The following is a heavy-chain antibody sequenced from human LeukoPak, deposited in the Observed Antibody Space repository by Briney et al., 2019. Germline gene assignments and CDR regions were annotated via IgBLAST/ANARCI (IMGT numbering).Heavy chain of an antibody. D-gene: IGHD6-13*01. J-gene: IGHJ6*03. V-gene: IGHV1-8*01. CDR1: XXTFTSYX. Sequence: ASVXXXXXXXXXTFTSYXXXXVRQAXGQGXXXXGXMNPNSGTTGYAQKFQGRVTITRNTSISTAYMELSRLRSEDTAVYYCARVIAAAGYYYYYYYMDVWGKGTTVTVSS. CDR2: MNPNSGTT. CDR3: ARVIAAAGYYYYYYYMDV.